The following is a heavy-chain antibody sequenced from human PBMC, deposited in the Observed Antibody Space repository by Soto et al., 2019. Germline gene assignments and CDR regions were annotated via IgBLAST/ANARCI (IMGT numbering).Heavy chain of an antibody. Sequence: QVQLVQSGAEVKKPGSSVKVSCKASGGTFSSYTISWVRQAPGQGLEWMGRIIPILGIANYAQKFQGRVTITADKSTSTAYMELSSLRSEDTAVYYCARDRDASSRRYEFGELRNWYFDLWGRGTLVTVSS. V-gene: IGHV1-69*08. D-gene: IGHD3-10*01. CDR2: IIPILGIA. J-gene: IGHJ2*01. CDR1: GGTFSSYT. CDR3: ARDRDASSRRYEFGELRNWYFDL.